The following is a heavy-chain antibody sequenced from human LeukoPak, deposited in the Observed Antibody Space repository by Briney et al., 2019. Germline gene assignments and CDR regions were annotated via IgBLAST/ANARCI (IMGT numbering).Heavy chain of an antibody. CDR1: GGTFSSYA. J-gene: IGHJ6*03. CDR3: ARGMVRGYYYYYYYMDV. CDR2: IIPIFGTA. D-gene: IGHD3-10*01. V-gene: IGHV1-69*13. Sequence: ASVKVSCKASGGTFSSYAISWVRQAPGQGLEWMGGIIPIFGTANYAQKFQGRVTITADESTSTAYMELSSPRSEDTAVYYCARGMVRGYYYYYYYMDVWGKGTTVTISS.